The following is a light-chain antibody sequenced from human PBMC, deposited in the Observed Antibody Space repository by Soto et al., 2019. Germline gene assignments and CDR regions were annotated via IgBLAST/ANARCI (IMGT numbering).Light chain of an antibody. J-gene: IGKJ2*01. Sequence: SVVTQSPGTLSLSPGERATLSCRASQSVTNRYFAWYQQRPGQAPRLLIYGISNRATGIPDRFSGSGSGTDFTLTISRLEPEDFVVYYCQQYSSLPHTFGQGTKLEVK. CDR1: QSVTNRY. CDR2: GIS. CDR3: QQYSSLPHT. V-gene: IGKV3-20*01.